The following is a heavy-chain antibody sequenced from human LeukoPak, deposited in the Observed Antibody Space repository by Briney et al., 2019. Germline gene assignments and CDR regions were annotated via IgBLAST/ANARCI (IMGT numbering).Heavy chain of an antibody. Sequence: PGGSLRLTCAASGFTFSGYWKYWVHQAPGEGLVWVSRISNDGSRTTYADSVKGRFTISRDNAKNTLYLQMNSLRVDDTAVYYCARDVGDAPDSWGQGTLVTVSS. J-gene: IGHJ4*02. V-gene: IGHV3-74*01. CDR2: ISNDGSRT. CDR3: ARDVGDAPDS. CDR1: GFTFSGYW. D-gene: IGHD2-21*01.